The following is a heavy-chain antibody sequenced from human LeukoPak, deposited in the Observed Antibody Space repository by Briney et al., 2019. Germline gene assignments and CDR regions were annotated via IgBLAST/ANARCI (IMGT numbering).Heavy chain of an antibody. CDR2: INGDGSTI. D-gene: IGHD6-13*01. Sequence: GALRLSCEASGFTFNGHWMHWVRQAPGKGLVWVSLINGDGSTISYADSVKGRFTISRDNAKNTLYLQMNSLRAEDTAVYYCARPYSTWGFNFFDPWGQGTLVTVSS. CDR1: GFTFNGHW. V-gene: IGHV3-74*01. CDR3: ARPYSTWGFNFFDP. J-gene: IGHJ5*02.